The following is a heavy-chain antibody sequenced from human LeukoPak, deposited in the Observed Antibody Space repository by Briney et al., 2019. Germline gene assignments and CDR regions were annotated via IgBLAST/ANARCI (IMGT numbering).Heavy chain of an antibody. CDR3: ARGGYYDSSGYYQT. J-gene: IGHJ4*02. Sequence: SETLSLTCTVSGGSLSNYFWNWIRQPAGKGLEWIGRIYASGSADYNPSLKSRVTMSVDTSKKQFSLKMTSVTAADTAVYYCARGGYYDSSGYYQTWGQGTLVTVSS. CDR1: GGSLSNYF. V-gene: IGHV4-4*07. D-gene: IGHD3-22*01. CDR2: IYASGSA.